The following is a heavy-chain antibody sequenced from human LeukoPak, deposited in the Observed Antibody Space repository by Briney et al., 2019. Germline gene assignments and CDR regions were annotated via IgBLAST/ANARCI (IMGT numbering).Heavy chain of an antibody. CDR3: ASLTVTESY. Sequence: HPGGSLRLSCAASGFTFSSYAMHWVRQAPGKGLEWVAVISYDGSNKYYADSVKGRFTISRDNSKNTLYLQMNSLRAEDTAVYYCASLTVTESYWGQGTLVTVSS. CDR1: GFTFSSYA. D-gene: IGHD4-17*01. CDR2: ISYDGSNK. J-gene: IGHJ4*02. V-gene: IGHV3-30-3*01.